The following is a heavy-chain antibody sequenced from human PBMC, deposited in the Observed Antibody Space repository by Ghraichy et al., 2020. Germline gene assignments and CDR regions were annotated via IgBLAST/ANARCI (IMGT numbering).Heavy chain of an antibody. CDR2: ISHSGST. CDR1: GGSVNNNHW. CDR3: ARARDGDFDY. V-gene: IGHV4-4*02. D-gene: IGHD3-10*01. Sequence: ESLNISCVVSGGSVNNNHWWSWVRQAPYKGLEWIGEISHSGSTSYNPSLKSRVTMSVDKSKNQFSLKMNSVTAADTAVYYCARARDGDFDYWGQGTLVTVSS. J-gene: IGHJ4*02.